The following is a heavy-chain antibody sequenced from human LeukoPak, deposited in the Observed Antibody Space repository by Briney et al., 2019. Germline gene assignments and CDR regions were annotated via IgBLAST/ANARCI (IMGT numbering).Heavy chain of an antibody. D-gene: IGHD6-19*01. CDR1: GYMFTSYW. V-gene: IGHV5-51*01. CDR2: IYPGDSNT. CDR3: ARRDSSGWYEDY. J-gene: IGHJ4*02. Sequence: GESLKISCKGSGYMFTSYWIGWLRQMPGKGLEWMGIIYPGDSNTRYSPSFQGQVTMSADKSISTAYLQWSSLKASDTAMYYCARRDSSGWYEDYWGQGTLVTVSS.